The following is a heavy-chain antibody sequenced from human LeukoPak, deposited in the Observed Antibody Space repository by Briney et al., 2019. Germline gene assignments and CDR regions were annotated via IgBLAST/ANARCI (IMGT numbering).Heavy chain of an antibody. J-gene: IGHJ4*02. V-gene: IGHV4-59*05. CDR2: VNYGGNT. CDR1: GGSISSYY. CDR3: ARLVLSYGNAFDH. D-gene: IGHD3-16*01. Sequence: PSETLSLTCTVSGGSISSYYWSWIRQPAGKGLEWIGSVNYGGNTYYDSSLKSRVTISVDTSKNHFSLRLSSVTAADTAVYYCARLVLSYGNAFDHWGQGALVTVSS.